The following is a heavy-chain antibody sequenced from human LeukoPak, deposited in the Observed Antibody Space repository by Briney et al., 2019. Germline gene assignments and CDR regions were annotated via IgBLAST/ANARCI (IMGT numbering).Heavy chain of an antibody. D-gene: IGHD2-2*01. V-gene: IGHV4-38-2*02. Sequence: SETLSLTCTVSGYSITSGYYWGWIRQPPGKGLEWIGSIYHSGSTHYNPSLNSRVTMSVDTSKNQFSLKLSSVTAADTAVYYCARGRYCSSTSCYGYYYYYMDVWGKGTTVTISS. CDR1: GYSITSGYY. J-gene: IGHJ6*03. CDR3: ARGRYCSSTSCYGYYYYYMDV. CDR2: IYHSGST.